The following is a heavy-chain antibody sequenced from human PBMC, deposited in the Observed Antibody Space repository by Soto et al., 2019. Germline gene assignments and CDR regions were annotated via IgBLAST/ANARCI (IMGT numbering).Heavy chain of an antibody. CDR1: GGYISNRNW. Sequence: QVHLQESGPGLVKPSETLSLTCAVSGGYISNRNWWSWVRQSPGKGLEWIGEIYEGGTTANYNPSLESRVTLSVNKSNNLLSLKLTSVTAADTDLYYCATQTIYYTWDIWGQGTTVTVSS. CDR3: ATQTIYYTWDI. CDR2: IYEGGTTA. J-gene: IGHJ6*02. V-gene: IGHV4-4*02. D-gene: IGHD1-26*01.